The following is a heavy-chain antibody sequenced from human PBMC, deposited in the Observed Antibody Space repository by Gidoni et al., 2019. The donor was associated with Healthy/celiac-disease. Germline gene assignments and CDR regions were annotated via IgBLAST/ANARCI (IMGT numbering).Heavy chain of an antibody. V-gene: IGHV3-23*01. CDR3: AAISSGSAFDP. D-gene: IGHD6-19*01. Sequence: EVQLLESGGGLVQPGGSLRLSFAASASTFSSYAMSWVRQAPGKGLEWVSDIRGRGGRTYYADSVKGRFTISRDNSKNTLYLQMNSLRAEDKAVYYCAAISSGSAFDPWGQGTLVTVSS. J-gene: IGHJ5*02. CDR1: ASTFSSYA. CDR2: IRGRGGRT.